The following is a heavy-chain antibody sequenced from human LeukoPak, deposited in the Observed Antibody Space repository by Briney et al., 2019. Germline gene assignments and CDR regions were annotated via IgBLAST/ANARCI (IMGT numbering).Heavy chain of an antibody. Sequence: SETLSLTCAVYGGSFSGYYWSWIRQPPGKGLEWIGEINHSGSTNYNPSLKSRVTISVDTSKNQFSLKLSSVTAADTAVYYCARCGYSLSYYYYGMDVWGQGTTVTVSS. V-gene: IGHV4-34*01. D-gene: IGHD5-18*01. CDR3: ARCGYSLSYYYYGMDV. CDR2: INHSGST. J-gene: IGHJ6*02. CDR1: GGSFSGYY.